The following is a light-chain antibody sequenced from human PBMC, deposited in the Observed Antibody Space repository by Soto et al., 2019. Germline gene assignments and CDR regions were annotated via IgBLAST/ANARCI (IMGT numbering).Light chain of an antibody. Sequence: QSVLTQTPSASGTPGQTVTISCSGSRSNIGNNAVSWYQQFPGTAPKLLIYNNNQRPSWGPDRFSGSKSGTSASLAISGLQSEDEADYYCATWDDSLNARGVFGGGTKLTVL. CDR1: RSNIGNNA. V-gene: IGLV1-44*01. CDR3: ATWDDSLNARGV. CDR2: NNN. J-gene: IGLJ3*02.